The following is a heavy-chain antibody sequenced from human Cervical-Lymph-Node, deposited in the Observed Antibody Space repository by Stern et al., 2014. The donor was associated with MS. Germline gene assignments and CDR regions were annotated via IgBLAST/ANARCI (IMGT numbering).Heavy chain of an antibody. CDR1: GFTFSSYS. CDR3: AREGGPHYYDSRGYLDD. Sequence: EVLLVESGGGLVQPGGSLRLSCVASGFTFSSYSMNWVRQAPGKGLEWVSYISSRSTTIYYGDSVKGRFTSSRDNAKNSLYLQINSLRADDTAVYYCAREGGPHYYDSRGYLDDWGQGTFVTVSS. J-gene: IGHJ4*02. V-gene: IGHV3-48*01. CDR2: ISSRSTTI. D-gene: IGHD3-22*01.